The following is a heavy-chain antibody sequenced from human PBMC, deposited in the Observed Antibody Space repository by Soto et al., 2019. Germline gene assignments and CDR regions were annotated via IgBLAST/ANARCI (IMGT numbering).Heavy chain of an antibody. D-gene: IGHD6-13*01. J-gene: IGHJ4*02. CDR1: GFTFSSYG. CDR2: ISYDGSNK. CDR3: AKNHLHYSSSWYDY. V-gene: IGHV3-30*18. Sequence: GGSLRLSCAASGFTFSSYGMHWVRQAPGKGLEWVAVISYDGSNKYYADSVKGRFTISRDNSKNTLYLQMNSLRAEDTAVYYCAKNHLHYSSSWYDYWGQGTLVTVSS.